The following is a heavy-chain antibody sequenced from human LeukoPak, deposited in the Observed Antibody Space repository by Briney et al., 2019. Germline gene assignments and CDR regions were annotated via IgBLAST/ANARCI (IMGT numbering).Heavy chain of an antibody. V-gene: IGHV3-30*02. CDR3: AKGDDYGANTRLPKYNWFDP. J-gene: IGHJ5*02. CDR2: IRFDGNNE. Sequence: PGRSLRLSCAASGFTFSSYATSWVRQAPGKGLEWVAFIRFDGNNENYADSVKGRFTISRDNSKDTLYLQMNSLRAEDTAVYYCAKGDDYGANTRLPKYNWFDPWGQGTLVTVSS. D-gene: IGHD4-23*01. CDR1: GFTFSSYA.